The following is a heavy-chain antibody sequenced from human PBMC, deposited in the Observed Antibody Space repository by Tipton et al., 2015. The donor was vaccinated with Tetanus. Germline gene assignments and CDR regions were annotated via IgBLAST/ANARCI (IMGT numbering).Heavy chain of an antibody. V-gene: IGHV5-51*01. CDR1: GHNSRSYW. Sequence: QLVQSGVEVKKPGESLKVSCEISGHNSRSYWISWVRQMPGKGLEWMGIIYPGDSDATYSPSFQGQVTISLDRSISTAYLQWSSLKASDTAIYFCARLPKHYSASGSTWGQGTQVTASS. D-gene: IGHD3-10*01. CDR3: ARLPKHYSASGST. J-gene: IGHJ5*02. CDR2: IYPGDSDA.